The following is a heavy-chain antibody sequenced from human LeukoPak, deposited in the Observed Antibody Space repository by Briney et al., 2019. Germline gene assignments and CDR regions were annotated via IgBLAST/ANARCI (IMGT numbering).Heavy chain of an antibody. D-gene: IGHD3-22*01. J-gene: IGHJ3*01. CDR3: ARVWYYDSTGRQALDV. V-gene: IGHV3-23*01. CDR1: GFIFSNYA. Sequence: PGGSLRLSCAASGFIFSNYAMSWVRQAPGKGLEWVTGISGSGGGTYYADSVKGRFAISRANFKNTLYLQMNSPRAEDTAVYYCARVWYYDSTGRQALDVWGQGTMVTVSS. CDR2: ISGSGGGT.